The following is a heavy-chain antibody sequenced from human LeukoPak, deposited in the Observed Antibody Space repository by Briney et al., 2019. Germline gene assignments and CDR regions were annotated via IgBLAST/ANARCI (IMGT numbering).Heavy chain of an antibody. D-gene: IGHD1-26*01. Sequence: GGSLRLSCAASGFTFSSYGMHWVRQAPGKGLEWVAFIRYDGSNKYYADSVKGRFTISRDNSKNTLYLQMNSLRAEDTAVYYCAKGRGATSWFDPWGQGTLVTVSS. J-gene: IGHJ5*02. CDR3: AKGRGATSWFDP. CDR1: GFTFSSYG. CDR2: IRYDGSNK. V-gene: IGHV3-30*02.